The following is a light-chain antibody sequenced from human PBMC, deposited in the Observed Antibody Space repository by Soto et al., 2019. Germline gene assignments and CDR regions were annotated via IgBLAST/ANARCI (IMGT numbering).Light chain of an antibody. J-gene: IGKJ5*01. CDR1: QDIGNS. V-gene: IGKV1-33*01. Sequence: DIQMTQSPSSLSGSIGDRVSITCHCSQDIGNSLNWYQQLPGKPPKRLIYGATNLEAGVPLRFSGRGSGTHFTFTIASLEPEDIATYSCQQYDDLPSITFGQGTRLEIK. CDR3: QQYDDLPSIT. CDR2: GAT.